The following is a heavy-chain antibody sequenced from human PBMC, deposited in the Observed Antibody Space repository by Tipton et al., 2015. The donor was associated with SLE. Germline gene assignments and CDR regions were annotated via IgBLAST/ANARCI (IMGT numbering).Heavy chain of an antibody. Sequence: SLRLSCAASGFTFSTYWMYWVRQAPGKGLVWVSRIDSDGSTTTYADSVKGRFTISRDNAKNTLFLQMDSLGAEDTALYYCAKGSYYYDSSGCDYWGQGTLVTVSS. CDR1: GFTFSTYW. D-gene: IGHD3-22*01. CDR2: IDSDGSTT. J-gene: IGHJ4*02. V-gene: IGHV3-74*01. CDR3: AKGSYYYDSSGCDY.